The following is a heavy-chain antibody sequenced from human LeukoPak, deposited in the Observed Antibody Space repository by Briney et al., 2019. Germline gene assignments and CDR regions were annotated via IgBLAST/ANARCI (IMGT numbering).Heavy chain of an antibody. V-gene: IGHV2-5*02. D-gene: IGHD1-26*01. CDR3: AHEKWEPHEGSFDY. Sequence: SGPTLVNPAQTLTLTCTFSGFSLSTSGVGVGWIRQPPGKALEWLALIYWDDDKRYSPSLKSRLTITKDTSKNQVVLTMTNMDPVDTATYYCAHEKWEPHEGSFDYWGQGTLVTVSS. CDR1: GFSLSTSGVG. CDR2: IYWDDDK. J-gene: IGHJ4*02.